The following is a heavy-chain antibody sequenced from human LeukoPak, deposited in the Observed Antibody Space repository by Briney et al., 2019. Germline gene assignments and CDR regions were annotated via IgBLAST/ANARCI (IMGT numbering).Heavy chain of an antibody. J-gene: IGHJ4*02. CDR1: GFTFSNFA. CDR2: IVGSSST. CDR3: ARGDGYNYWDY. Sequence: PGGSLRLSCAASGFTFSNFAMTWVRQAPGKGLEWVSSIVGSSSTYYADSLKGRFTISRDNAKNSLYLQMNSLTAEDTAVYYCARGDGYNYWDYWGQGTLVTVSS. D-gene: IGHD5-24*01. V-gene: IGHV3-21*04.